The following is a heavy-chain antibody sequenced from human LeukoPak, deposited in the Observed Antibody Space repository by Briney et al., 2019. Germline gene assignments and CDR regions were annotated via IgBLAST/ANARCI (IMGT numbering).Heavy chain of an antibody. CDR1: GYSISSGYY. Sequence: SETLSLTCTVSGYSISSGYYWGWIRQPPGKGLEWIGSIYHSGRTFYNPSLKSRVTISVDTSKNQFSLKLSSVTAADTAVYCARGLGYYDFWSGYVADYYYYYMDVWGKGTTVTVSS. J-gene: IGHJ6*03. CDR2: IYHSGRT. V-gene: IGHV4-38-2*02. D-gene: IGHD3-3*01. CDR3: ARGLGYYDFWSGYVADYYYYYMDV.